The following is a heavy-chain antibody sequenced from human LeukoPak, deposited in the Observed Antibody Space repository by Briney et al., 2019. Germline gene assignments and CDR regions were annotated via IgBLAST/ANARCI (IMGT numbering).Heavy chain of an antibody. CDR1: GFTFSSYG. Sequence: GGSLRLSCAASGFTFSSYGMHWVRQAPGKGLEWVAVISYDGSNKYYGASVKGRFTISRDNSKNTLYLQMSSLRAEDTAVYYCAKTQGDYYYGSSGYYDWFDPWGQGTLVTVSS. V-gene: IGHV3-30*18. CDR3: AKTQGDYYYGSSGYYDWFDP. J-gene: IGHJ5*02. CDR2: ISYDGSNK. D-gene: IGHD3-22*01.